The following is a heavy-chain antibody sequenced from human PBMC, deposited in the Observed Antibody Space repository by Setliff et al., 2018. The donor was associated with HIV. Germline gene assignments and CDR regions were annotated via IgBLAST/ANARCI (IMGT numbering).Heavy chain of an antibody. CDR2: IGEDGTEK. CDR1: GFRFHTYW. J-gene: IGHJ4*02. CDR3: ARGGGSYWY. D-gene: IGHD3-10*01. V-gene: IGHV3-7*03. Sequence: GESLKISCTASGFRFHTYWMTWVRQSPGKGLEWVANIGEDGTEKHYVDSLKGRFTISRDNAKNSLYLQINGLRVEDTAVYFCARGGGSYWYWGQGAVVTVSS.